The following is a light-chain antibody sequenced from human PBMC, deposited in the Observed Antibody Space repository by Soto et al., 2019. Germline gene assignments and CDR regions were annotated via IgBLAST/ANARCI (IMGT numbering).Light chain of an antibody. Sequence: QSALTQPPSASGSPGQSVTISCTGTSSDVGGYNYVSWYQQHPGKAPKLMIYEVNKRPSGVPDRFSGSKSGNTASLTVPGLQAEDEADYYCSSYAGSNLWVFGGGTKVTVL. CDR1: SSDVGGYNY. J-gene: IGLJ2*01. CDR2: EVN. CDR3: SSYAGSNLWV. V-gene: IGLV2-8*01.